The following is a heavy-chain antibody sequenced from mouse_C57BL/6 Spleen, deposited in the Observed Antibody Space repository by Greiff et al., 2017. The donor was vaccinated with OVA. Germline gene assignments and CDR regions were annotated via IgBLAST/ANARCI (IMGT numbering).Heavy chain of an antibody. CDR3: AREGSIYYYGSSPAWFAD. Sequence: QVQLQQPGTELVKPGASVKLSCKASGYTFTSYWMHWVKQRPGQGLEWIGNINPSNGGTTYNEKFKSKATLTVDKSSSTAYMQLSSLTSEDSAVYYCAREGSIYYYGSSPAWFADWGQGTLVTVSA. V-gene: IGHV1-53*01. D-gene: IGHD1-1*01. J-gene: IGHJ3*01. CDR2: INPSNGGT. CDR1: GYTFTSYW.